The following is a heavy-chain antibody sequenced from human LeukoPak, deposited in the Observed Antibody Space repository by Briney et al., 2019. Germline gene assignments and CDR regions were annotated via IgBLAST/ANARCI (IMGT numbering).Heavy chain of an antibody. D-gene: IGHD1-26*01. CDR1: GFTFSDSS. J-gene: IGHJ5*02. V-gene: IGHV3-73*01. CDR2: MEKELNGYAT. CDR3: TRDSGTYNWPDP. Sequence: GGSLRLSCAASGFTFSDSSIHWVRQASGKGLEWIGLMEKELNGYATAYAASVRGRFTISRDDSQNTAYLQMDSLKTEDTALYYCTRDSGTYNWPDPWGQGTLVTVSS.